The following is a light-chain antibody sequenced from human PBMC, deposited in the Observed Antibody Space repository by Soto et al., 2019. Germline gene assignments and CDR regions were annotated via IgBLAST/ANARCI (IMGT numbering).Light chain of an antibody. Sequence: ESVLTQSPGTLSLSPGEGATLSCRASQTFRGNYLAWYQQKPGQAPRLLIYGASNRATGIPDRFSGSGSGTDFTLTISRLEPEDFAVYFCQQYGGSRAFGQGTKVEIK. CDR3: QQYGGSRA. CDR1: QTFRGNY. V-gene: IGKV3-20*01. J-gene: IGKJ1*01. CDR2: GAS.